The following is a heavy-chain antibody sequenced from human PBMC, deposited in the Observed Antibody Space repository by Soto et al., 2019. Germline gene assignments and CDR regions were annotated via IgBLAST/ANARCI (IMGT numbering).Heavy chain of an antibody. CDR3: AKDRWGYSGSYYPIDY. CDR2: ISYDGSNK. CDR1: GFTFSSYG. V-gene: IGHV3-30*18. Sequence: QVQLVESGGGVVQPGRSLRLSCAASGFTFSSYGMHWVRQAPGKGLEWVAVISYDGSNKYYADSVKGRFTISRDNSKNTLYLQMNSLRAEDTAVYYCAKDRWGYSGSYYPIDYWGQGTLVTVSS. D-gene: IGHD1-26*01. J-gene: IGHJ4*02.